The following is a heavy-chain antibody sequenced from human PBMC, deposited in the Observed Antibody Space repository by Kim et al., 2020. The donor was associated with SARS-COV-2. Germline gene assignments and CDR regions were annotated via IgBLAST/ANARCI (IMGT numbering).Heavy chain of an antibody. Sequence: TNYNPALKSRVAIAVDTSKNQFSLKLSSVTAADTAVYDCARRSSWYALDYWGQGTLVTVSS. V-gene: IGHV4-59*08. CDR3: ARRSSWYALDY. J-gene: IGHJ4*02. D-gene: IGHD6-13*01. CDR2: T.